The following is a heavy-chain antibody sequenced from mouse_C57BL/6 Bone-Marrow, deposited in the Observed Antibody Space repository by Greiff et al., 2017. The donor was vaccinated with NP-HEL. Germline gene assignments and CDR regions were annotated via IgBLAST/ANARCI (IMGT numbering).Heavy chain of an antibody. CDR1: GYTFTSYW. CDR2: IYPGSGST. D-gene: IGHD1-1*01. J-gene: IGHJ2*01. CDR3: ATLITTVVAHDY. V-gene: IGHV1-55*01. Sequence: QVQLQQPGAELVKPGASVKMSCKASGYTFTSYWITWVKQRPGQGLEWIGDIYPGSGSTNYNEKFKSKATLTVDTSSSTAYMQLSSLTSEDSAVDYCATLITTVVAHDYWSQGTTLTVSS.